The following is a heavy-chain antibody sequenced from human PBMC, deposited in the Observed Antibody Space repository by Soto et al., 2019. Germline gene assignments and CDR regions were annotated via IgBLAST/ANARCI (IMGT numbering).Heavy chain of an antibody. CDR2: IKQDGSEK. J-gene: IGHJ3*02. D-gene: IGHD3-10*01. Sequence: EVQLVESGGGLVQPGGSLRLSCAASGFTFSSYWMSWVRQAPGKGLEWVANIKQDGSEKYYVDSVKGGFTISRDNAQNSLYLQMNSLRAEDTAVYYCARPPVLLWFGELLGAFDIWGQGTMVTVSS. V-gene: IGHV3-7*03. CDR1: GFTFSSYW. CDR3: ARPPVLLWFGELLGAFDI.